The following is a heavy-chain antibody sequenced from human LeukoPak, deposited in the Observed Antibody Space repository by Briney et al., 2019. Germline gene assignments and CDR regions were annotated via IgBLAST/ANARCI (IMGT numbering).Heavy chain of an antibody. J-gene: IGHJ5*01. CDR2: ISGGGTT. V-gene: IGHV3-23*01. CDR3: AEERGKRGQPGGPLDF. Sequence: PGGSLRLSCAASGLTFSKYAMNWVRQAPGKGLEWVSAISGGGTTYYADSVKGRFTISRDNSKNTPYLPMNNLRAEDTAVYYCAEERGKRGQPGGPLDFWGQRTLVTVSS. D-gene: IGHD3-16*01. CDR1: GLTFSKYA.